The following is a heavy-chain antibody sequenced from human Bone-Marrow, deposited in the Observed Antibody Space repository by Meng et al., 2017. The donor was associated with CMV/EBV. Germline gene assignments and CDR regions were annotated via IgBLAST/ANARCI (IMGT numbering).Heavy chain of an antibody. CDR3: AKDPNY. Sequence: GESLKISCAASGFTFSDYYMSWVRQAPGKGLEWVSTISGSGGSTYYVDSVKGQFTISRDNSKNTLYLQLNSLRAEDTAVYYCAKDPNYWGQGTLVTVSS. V-gene: IGHV3-23*01. CDR2: ISGSGGST. CDR1: GFTFSDYY. J-gene: IGHJ4*02.